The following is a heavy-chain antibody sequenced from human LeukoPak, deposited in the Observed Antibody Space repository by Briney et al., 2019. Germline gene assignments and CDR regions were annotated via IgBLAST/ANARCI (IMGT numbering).Heavy chain of an antibody. D-gene: IGHD2-21*02. Sequence: GGSLRLSCAASGFTVSINYMSWVRQAPGKGLEWVSVIYSGGNTYYADSVKGRFTISRDNAKNSLYLQMNSLRAEDTAVYYCASRNQYCGGDCFWAFDIWGQGTMVTVSS. CDR3: ASRNQYCGGDCFWAFDI. CDR1: GFTVSINY. V-gene: IGHV3-53*01. J-gene: IGHJ3*02. CDR2: IYSGGNT.